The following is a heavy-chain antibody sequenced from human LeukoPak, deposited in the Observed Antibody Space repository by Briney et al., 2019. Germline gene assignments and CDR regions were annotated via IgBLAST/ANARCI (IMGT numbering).Heavy chain of an antibody. CDR3: ATRKIAARRAFDI. CDR2: FDPEDGET. CDR1: GYTLTELS. Sequence: ASVKVSCKVSGYTLTELSMHWVRQAPGKGLEWMGGFDPEDGETIYAQRFQGRVTMTEDTSTDTAYMELSSLRSEDTAVYYCATRKIAARRAFDIWGQGTMVTVSS. D-gene: IGHD6-6*01. J-gene: IGHJ3*02. V-gene: IGHV1-24*01.